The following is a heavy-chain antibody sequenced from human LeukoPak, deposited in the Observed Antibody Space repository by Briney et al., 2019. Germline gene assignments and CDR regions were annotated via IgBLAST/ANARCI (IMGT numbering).Heavy chain of an antibody. D-gene: IGHD4-17*01. CDR2: ISYDGSNK. V-gene: IGHV3-30*18. J-gene: IGHJ4*02. CDR1: GFTFSSYG. CDR3: AKSGGGYGDYFTDY. Sequence: GGSLRLSCAASGFTFSSYGMLWLRQAPGKGLEGVAVISYDGSNKYYADSVKGRFTISRDNSKNTLYLQMNSLRAEDTAVYYCAKSGGGYGDYFTDYWGQGTLVTVSS.